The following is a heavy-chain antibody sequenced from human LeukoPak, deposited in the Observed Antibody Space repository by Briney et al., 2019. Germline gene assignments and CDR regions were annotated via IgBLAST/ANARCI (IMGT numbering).Heavy chain of an antibody. CDR1: GFTFSSYS. CDR2: INHSGST. Sequence: GSLRLSCAASGFTFSSYSMNWVRQAPGKGLEWIGEINHSGSTNYNPSLKSRVTISVDTSKNQFSLKLSSVTAADTAVYYCARRGSSGVPRWGQGTLVTVSS. J-gene: IGHJ4*02. CDR3: ARRGSSGVPR. V-gene: IGHV4-34*01. D-gene: IGHD6-19*01.